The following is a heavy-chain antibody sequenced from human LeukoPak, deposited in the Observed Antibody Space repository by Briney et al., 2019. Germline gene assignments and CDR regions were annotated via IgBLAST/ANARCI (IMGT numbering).Heavy chain of an antibody. V-gene: IGHV3-33*01. CDR2: IWYDGSNK. CDR3: ARDPHWPKYSGGWYGPPGDY. J-gene: IGHJ4*02. D-gene: IGHD6-19*01. Sequence: PGRSLRLSCAASGFTFSSYGMHWVRQAPGKGLEWVAVIWYDGSNKYYADSVKGRFTISRDNSKNTLYLQMNSLRAEDTAVYYCARDPHWPKYSGGWYGPPGDYWGQGTLVTVSS. CDR1: GFTFSSYG.